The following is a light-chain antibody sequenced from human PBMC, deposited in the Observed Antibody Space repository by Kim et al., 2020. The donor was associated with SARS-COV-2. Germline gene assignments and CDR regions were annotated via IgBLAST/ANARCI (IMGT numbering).Light chain of an antibody. Sequence: SASIGDRVTITCQARQDISNFLKWDQQKLGEVTKLLIYQASNIEVGVKSRFSGSGSGTDFTLTISGLQPEDFATYDCQQYDSLPYTFGQGTKLEI. V-gene: IGKV1-33*01. CDR2: QAS. CDR3: QQYDSLPYT. CDR1: QDISNF. J-gene: IGKJ2*01.